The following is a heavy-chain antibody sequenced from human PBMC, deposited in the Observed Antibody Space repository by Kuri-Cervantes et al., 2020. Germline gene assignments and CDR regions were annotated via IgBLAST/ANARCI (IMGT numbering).Heavy chain of an antibody. D-gene: IGHD3-10*01. CDR1: GFTFSDYY. CDR3: ARGVGSGSYSYYYYYMDV. Sequence: GGSLRLSCAASGFTFSDYYMTWIRQAPGKGLEWVSYISSSGSTIYYADSVKGRFTISRDNAKNSLYLQMNSLRAEDTAVYYCARGVGSGSYSYYYYYMDVWGKGTTVTVSS. V-gene: IGHV3-11*04. J-gene: IGHJ6*03. CDR2: ISSSGSTI.